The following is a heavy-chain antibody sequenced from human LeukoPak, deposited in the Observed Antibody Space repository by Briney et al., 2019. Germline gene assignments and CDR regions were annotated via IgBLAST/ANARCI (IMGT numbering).Heavy chain of an antibody. V-gene: IGHV3-21*01. D-gene: IGHD1-26*01. CDR1: GFIFTNYG. CDR3: ATGGSNSEAFEI. Sequence: GGSLRLSCAASGFIFTNYGMNWVRQAPGKGLEWVPCISSGGSYIYYADALKGRFTISRDNAKKSLYLQMNSLRAEDTALYYCATGGSNSEAFEIWGRGTMVTVSS. CDR2: ISSGGSYI. J-gene: IGHJ3*02.